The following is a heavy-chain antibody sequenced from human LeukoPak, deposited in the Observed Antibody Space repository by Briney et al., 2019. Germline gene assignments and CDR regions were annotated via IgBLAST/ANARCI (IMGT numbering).Heavy chain of an antibody. V-gene: IGHV3-7*01. J-gene: IGHJ4*02. CDR1: GFTFSSYW. D-gene: IGHD3-9*01. Sequence: GRSLRLSCAASGFTFSSYWMSWVRQAPGKGLEWVANIKQDGSEKYYVDSVKGRFTISRDNAKNSLYLQMNSLRAEDTAVYYCARGPRSRYFDWLLTPFGYWGQGTLVTVSS. CDR3: ARGPRSRYFDWLLTPFGY. CDR2: IKQDGSEK.